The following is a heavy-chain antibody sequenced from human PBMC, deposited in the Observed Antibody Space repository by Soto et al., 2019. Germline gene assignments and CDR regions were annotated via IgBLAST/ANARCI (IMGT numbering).Heavy chain of an antibody. CDR3: AKGQSGDFHY. Sequence: DVQLLESGGGLVQPGTSLRLSCVASGFTFTSYTMSWVRQAPGKGLEWVSAISGSGGGTYYADSVKGRFTISRDNSMNTLYLQVNSLRAEDTAVYYCAKGQSGDFHYWVQGTLVTVSP. V-gene: IGHV3-23*01. J-gene: IGHJ4*02. CDR1: GFTFTSYT. CDR2: ISGSGGGT. D-gene: IGHD1-26*01.